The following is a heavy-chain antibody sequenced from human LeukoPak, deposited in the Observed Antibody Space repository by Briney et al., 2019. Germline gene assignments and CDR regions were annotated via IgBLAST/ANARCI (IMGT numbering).Heavy chain of an antibody. J-gene: IGHJ6*02. CDR2: ISDDP. CDR1: GLSFNTFA. CDR3: TKDSQGSYGGFWYGTYGMDV. D-gene: IGHD6-13*01. V-gene: IGHV3-23*03. Sequence: GGSLRLSCAASGLSFNTFALTWVRQTPGKGLEWVSIISDDPHYADSVRGRFTISRDNARKTVFLQMNSLTPEDAATYYCTKDSQGSYGGFWYGTYGMDVWGQGTTVTVSS.